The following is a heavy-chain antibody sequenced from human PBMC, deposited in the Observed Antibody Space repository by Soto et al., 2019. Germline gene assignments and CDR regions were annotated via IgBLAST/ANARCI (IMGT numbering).Heavy chain of an antibody. V-gene: IGHV1-18*01. Sequence: ASVKVSCKASGYTFTSYGISWVRQAPGQGLEWMGWISAYNGNTNYAQKLQDRVTMTTDTSTSTAYMELRSLRSDDTAVYYCAREKWIQLRYYRDHDAFDIWGQGTMVTVSS. CDR1: GYTFTSYG. J-gene: IGHJ3*02. CDR2: ISAYNGNT. D-gene: IGHD5-18*01. CDR3: AREKWIQLRYYRDHDAFDI.